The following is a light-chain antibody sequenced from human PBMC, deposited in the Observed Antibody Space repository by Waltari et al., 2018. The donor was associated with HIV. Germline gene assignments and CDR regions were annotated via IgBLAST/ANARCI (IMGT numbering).Light chain of an antibody. CDR1: SSDIGVYKY. V-gene: IGLV2-14*01. J-gene: IGLJ1*01. CDR3: SSYTSSNTLYV. CDR2: EVT. Sequence: QSALTQPASVSGSPGQSITISCTGTSSDIGVYKYVSWYQKRPGKVPKLLIYEVTNRPSGVSNRFSGSKSGDTASLTISGLQTEDEADYYGSSYTSSNTLYVFGTGTKVTVL.